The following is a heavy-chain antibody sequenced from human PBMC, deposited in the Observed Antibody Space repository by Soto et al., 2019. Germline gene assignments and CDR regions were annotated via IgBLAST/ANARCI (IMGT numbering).Heavy chain of an antibody. V-gene: IGHV1-69*01. Sequence: QAQVVQSGAEVRKPGSSVKLSCKASEGTFNSYAIAWVRQAPGQGLEWMGGIIPYYNTLNYAQKFQDRVTITADYSTNTVYMELSILRSDDTAVYFCASGASLWYPYFFDSWAQGTLVTGSS. J-gene: IGHJ4*02. CDR2: IIPYYNTL. D-gene: IGHD6-13*01. CDR1: EGTFNSYA. CDR3: ASGASLWYPYFFDS.